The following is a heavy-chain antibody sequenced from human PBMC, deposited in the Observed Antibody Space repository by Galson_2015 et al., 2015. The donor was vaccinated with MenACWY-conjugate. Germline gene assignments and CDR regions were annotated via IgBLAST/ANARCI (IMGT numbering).Heavy chain of an antibody. J-gene: IGHJ4*02. CDR1: GFTFSSYG. Sequence: SLRLSCAASGFTFSSYGMHWVRQAPGKGLEWVSYISGGSSIIYYADSVKGRFSISRDNAKNSLYLQMNSLRAEDTAVYYCARRGGMATDYWGQGTLVTVSP. D-gene: IGHD5-24*01. V-gene: IGHV3-48*04. CDR2: ISGGSSII. CDR3: ARRGGMATDY.